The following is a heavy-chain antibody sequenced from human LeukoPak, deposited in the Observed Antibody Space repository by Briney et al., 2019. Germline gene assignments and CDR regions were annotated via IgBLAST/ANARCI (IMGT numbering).Heavy chain of an antibody. CDR3: ARDIPRYDFWSGYPYYYYYGMDV. Sequence: GGSLRLSCAASGFTFSSAAMSWVRQAPGKGLEWVSIISSSGGSTYYADSVKGRFIISRDNSKNTLYLQMNSLRAEDTAVYYCARDIPRYDFWSGYPYYYYYGMDVWGQGTTVTVSS. D-gene: IGHD3-3*01. J-gene: IGHJ6*02. V-gene: IGHV3-23*01. CDR2: ISSSGGST. CDR1: GFTFSSAA.